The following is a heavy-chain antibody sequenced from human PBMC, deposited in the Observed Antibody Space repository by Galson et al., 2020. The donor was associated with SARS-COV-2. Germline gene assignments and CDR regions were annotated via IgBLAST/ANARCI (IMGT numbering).Heavy chain of an antibody. Sequence: ASETLSLTCTVSGGSISSYYWSWIRQPPGKGLEWIGYIYYSGSTNYNPSLKSQVTISVDTSKNQFSLKLSSVTAADTAVYYCARAAGDGHLYYYYYGMDVWGQGTTVTVSS. CDR1: GGSISSYY. J-gene: IGHJ6*02. CDR3: ARAAGDGHLYYYYYGMDV. V-gene: IGHV4-59*01. CDR2: IYYSGST. D-gene: IGHD6-25*01.